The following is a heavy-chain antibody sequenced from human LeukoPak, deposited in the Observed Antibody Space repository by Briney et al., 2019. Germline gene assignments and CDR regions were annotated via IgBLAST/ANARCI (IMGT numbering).Heavy chain of an antibody. CDR1: GFTFSSYA. CDR2: ISYDGSNK. D-gene: IGHD5-24*01. Sequence: QSEGSLRLSCAASGFTFSSYAMHWVRQAPGKGLEWVAVISYDGSNKYYADSVKGRFTISRDNSKNTLYLQMNSLRAEDTAVYYCAREPGYKGLFDYWGQGTLVTVSS. J-gene: IGHJ4*02. V-gene: IGHV3-30*01. CDR3: AREPGYKGLFDY.